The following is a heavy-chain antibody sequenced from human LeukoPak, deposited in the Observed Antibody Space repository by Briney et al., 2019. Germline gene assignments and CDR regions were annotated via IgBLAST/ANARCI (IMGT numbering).Heavy chain of an antibody. CDR3: AGSGDIRGDY. CDR2: IYYSGST. Sequence: PSETLSLTCTVSGGSISSSSYYWGWIRQPPGKGLEWIGSIYYSGSTYYNPSLKSRVTISVDTSKNQFSLKLSSVTAADTAVYYCAGSGDIRGDYWGQGTLVTVSS. V-gene: IGHV4-39*07. CDR1: GGSISSSSYY. D-gene: IGHD4-17*01. J-gene: IGHJ4*02.